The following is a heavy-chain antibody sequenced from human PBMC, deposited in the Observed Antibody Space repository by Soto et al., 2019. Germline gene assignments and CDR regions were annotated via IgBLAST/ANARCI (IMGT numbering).Heavy chain of an antibody. CDR3: ARGPPGYGSGTYYYDSSAYDSYGY. CDR1: GGSISSSRYY. V-gene: IGHV4-39*01. CDR2: IYYSGST. J-gene: IGHJ4*02. Sequence: PSETLSLTCTVSGGSISSSRYYWGLIRQPPGKGLEWIGSIYYSGSTYYNPSLKSRVTISVDTSKNQFSLNLSSVTAADTAVYYCARGPPGYGSGTYYYDSSAYDSYGYWGQGTLVTVS. D-gene: IGHD3-22*01.